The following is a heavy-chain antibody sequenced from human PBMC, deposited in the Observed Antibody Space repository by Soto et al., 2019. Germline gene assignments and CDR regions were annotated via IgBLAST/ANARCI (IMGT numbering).Heavy chain of an antibody. Sequence: SETLSLTCSVSGGSISDYYWSWIRQPPGKGLEWIGYTYYGWNTNYNPSLKSRVTISVDTSKNQFSLKLISVTAADTAVYYCARDREYYDSSGLYFDYWGQGTMVTLSS. CDR1: GGSISDYY. CDR2: TYYGWNT. J-gene: IGHJ4*02. CDR3: ARDREYYDSSGLYFDY. D-gene: IGHD3-22*01. V-gene: IGHV4-59*01.